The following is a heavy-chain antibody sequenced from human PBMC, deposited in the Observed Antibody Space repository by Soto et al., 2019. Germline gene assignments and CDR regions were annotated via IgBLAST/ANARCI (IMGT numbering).Heavy chain of an antibody. CDR1: GGSISSYY. CDR2: IYYSGST. J-gene: IGHJ4*02. V-gene: IGHV4-59*01. D-gene: IGHD2-2*01. CDR3: ARGYCSSTSCYYDY. Sequence: SETLSLTCTVCGGSISSYYWSWIRQPPGKGLEWIGYIYYSGSTNYNPSLKSRVTISVDTSKNQFSLKLSSVTAADTAVYYCARGYCSSTSCYYDYWGQGTLVTVSS.